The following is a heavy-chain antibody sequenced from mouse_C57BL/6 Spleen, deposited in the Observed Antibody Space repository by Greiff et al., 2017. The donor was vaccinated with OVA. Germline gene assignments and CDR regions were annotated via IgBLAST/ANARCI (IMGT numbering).Heavy chain of an antibody. CDR3: ARSGMITNYYAMDY. V-gene: IGHV1-53*01. CDR1: GYTFTSYW. D-gene: IGHD2-4*01. Sequence: QVHVKQPGTELVKPGASVKLSCKASGYTFTSYWMHWVKQRPGQGLEWIGNINPSNGGTNYNEKFKSKATLTVDKSSSTAYMQLSSLTSEDSAVYYCARSGMITNYYAMDYWGQGTSVTVSS. CDR2: INPSNGGT. J-gene: IGHJ4*01.